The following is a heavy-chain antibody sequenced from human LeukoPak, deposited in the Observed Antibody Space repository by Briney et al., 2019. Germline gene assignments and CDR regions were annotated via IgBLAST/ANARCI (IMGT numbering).Heavy chain of an antibody. CDR2: INSDGSST. J-gene: IGHJ4*02. V-gene: IGHV3-74*01. Sequence: GGSLRLSCAASGFTFSSYWMHWVRQAPGKGLVWVSRINSDGSSTSYADSVKGRFTISRDNAKNTLYLQMNSLRAEDTAVYYCARVPFYGIFDYWGQGTLVTVSS. CDR3: ARVPFYGIFDY. D-gene: IGHD4-17*01. CDR1: GFTFSSYW.